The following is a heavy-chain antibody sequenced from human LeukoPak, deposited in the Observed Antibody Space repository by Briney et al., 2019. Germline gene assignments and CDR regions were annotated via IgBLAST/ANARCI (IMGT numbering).Heavy chain of an antibody. CDR3: ASQDSSGYYLIDY. J-gene: IGHJ4*02. CDR2: ITPILGIA. V-gene: IGHV1-69*10. Sequence: SVKVSCKASGGTFSSYALSWVRQAPGQGFGWIGGITPILGIANYAQDLQGRVTITADKSTNTAYMELSSLRSEDTAVYYCASQDSSGYYLIDYWGQGTLVTVSS. D-gene: IGHD3-22*01. CDR1: GGTFSSYA.